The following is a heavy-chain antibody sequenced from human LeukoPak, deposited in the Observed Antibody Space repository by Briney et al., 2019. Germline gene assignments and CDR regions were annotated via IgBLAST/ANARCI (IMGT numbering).Heavy chain of an antibody. D-gene: IGHD2-2*01. CDR2: IWYDGSNK. J-gene: IGHJ4*02. Sequence: GGSLRLSCAASGFTFSSYGMHWVRQAPGKGLEWVAVIWYDGSNKYYADSVKGRFTISRDNSKNTLYLQMNSLRAEDTAVYYCARDCSSTSCTDYWGQGTLVTVSS. CDR3: ARDCSSTSCTDY. CDR1: GFTFSSYG. V-gene: IGHV3-33*01.